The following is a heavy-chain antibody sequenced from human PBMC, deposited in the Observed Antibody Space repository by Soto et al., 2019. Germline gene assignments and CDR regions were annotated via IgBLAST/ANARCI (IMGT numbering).Heavy chain of an antibody. CDR2: TRDKANSFTT. CDR3: LRGRRDGTTLSYSYYMDV. D-gene: IGHD1-1*01. CDR1: GFPLNDYY. Sequence: EVQLVESGGGLVQPGGSLRLSCAASGFPLNDYYMDWVRQAPGKGLEWLARTRDKANSFTTEHAPSVQGRFTISRDDSENSLYLQMNSLKIEDTAVYYCLRGRRDGTTLSYSYYMDVWGKGTTVTVSS. V-gene: IGHV3-72*01. J-gene: IGHJ6*03.